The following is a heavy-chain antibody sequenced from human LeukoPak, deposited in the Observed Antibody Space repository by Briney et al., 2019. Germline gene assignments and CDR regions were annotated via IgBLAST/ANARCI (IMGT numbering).Heavy chain of an antibody. CDR3: ARDRGDFLDTSTSWIHDY. V-gene: IGHV3-30*04. CDR1: GFTFSSHA. J-gene: IGHJ4*02. Sequence: GRSLRLSCEAPGFTFSSHAMHWVRQTPGKGLEWVAVISHDGSKEYYRDSVEGRFTISRDKSTSTLYLQMNSLRREDTAVYYCARDRGDFLDTSTSWIHDYWGQGTLVIVSS. CDR2: ISHDGSKE. D-gene: IGHD5-18*01.